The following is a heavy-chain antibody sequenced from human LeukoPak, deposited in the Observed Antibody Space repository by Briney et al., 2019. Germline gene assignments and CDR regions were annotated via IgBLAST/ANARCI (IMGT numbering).Heavy chain of an antibody. Sequence: SVKVSCKASGGTFSSYAISWVRQAPGQGLEWMGGIVPIFGTANYAQKFQGRVTITADESTSTAYMELSSLRSEDTAVYYCARDDCSGGSCQFDYWGQGTLVTVSS. V-gene: IGHV1-69*13. CDR2: IVPIFGTA. CDR3: ARDDCSGGSCQFDY. D-gene: IGHD2-15*01. CDR1: GGTFSSYA. J-gene: IGHJ4*02.